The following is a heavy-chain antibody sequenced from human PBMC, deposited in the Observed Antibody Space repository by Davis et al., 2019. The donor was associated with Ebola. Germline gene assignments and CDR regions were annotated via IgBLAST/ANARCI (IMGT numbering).Heavy chain of an antibody. Sequence: GESLKISCAASGFTFSSYAMSWVRQAPGKGLEWVSAISGSGGSTYYADSAKGRFTISRDNSKNTLYLQMNSLRAEETAVYYCAKGGSSGWYFDYWGQGTLVTVSS. CDR3: AKGGSSGWYFDY. J-gene: IGHJ4*02. D-gene: IGHD6-19*01. CDR1: GFTFSSYA. V-gene: IGHV3-23*01. CDR2: ISGSGGST.